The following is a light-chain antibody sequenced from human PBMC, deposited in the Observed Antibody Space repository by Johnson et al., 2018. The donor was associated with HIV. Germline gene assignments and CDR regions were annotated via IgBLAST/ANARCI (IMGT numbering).Light chain of an antibody. CDR1: SSNIGNNY. CDR3: GTWISTGSV. V-gene: IGLV1-51*01. CDR2: DNN. J-gene: IGLJ1*01. Sequence: QSALTQPPSVSAAPGQKVAISCSGSSSNIGNNYVSWYQQVPGTAPKLLIYDNNRRPSGIPDRFSASKSGTSATLAITGLQTGDEADYYCGTWISTGSVFGSGTKVTVL.